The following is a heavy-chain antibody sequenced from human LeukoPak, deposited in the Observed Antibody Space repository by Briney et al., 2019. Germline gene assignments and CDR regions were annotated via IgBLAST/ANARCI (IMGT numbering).Heavy chain of an antibody. D-gene: IGHD3-10*02. CDR2: INPSGGST. CDR3: ARDQGSRCSGSYERWLDP. V-gene: IGHV1-46*01. J-gene: IGHJ5*02. Sequence: ASVKVSCKASGYTFTSYYMHWVQQAPGQGLECMEIINPSGGSTSYAQKFQGRVTMTRDTSTGTVYMVLSSLRSEATAVYYCARDQGSRCSGSYERWLDPWGQGTLVTVS. CDR1: GYTFTSYY.